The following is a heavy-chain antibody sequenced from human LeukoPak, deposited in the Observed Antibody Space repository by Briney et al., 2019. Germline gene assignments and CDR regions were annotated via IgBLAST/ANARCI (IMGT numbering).Heavy chain of an antibody. CDR2: ISAYNGNT. D-gene: IGHD1-26*01. V-gene: IGHV1-18*01. CDR1: GYTFTSYG. CDR3: ARGAYSGSPPGAFDI. J-gene: IGHJ3*02. Sequence: ASVKVSCKASGYTFTSYGISWVRQAPGQGLEWMGWISAYNGNTNYAQKLQGRVTMTTDTSTSTAYMELRSLRSDDTAVYYCARGAYSGSPPGAFDIWGQGTMVTVSS.